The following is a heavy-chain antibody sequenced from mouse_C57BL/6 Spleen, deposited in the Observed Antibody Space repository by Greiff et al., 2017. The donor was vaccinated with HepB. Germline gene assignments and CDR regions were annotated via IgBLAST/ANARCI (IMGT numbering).Heavy chain of an antibody. V-gene: IGHV1-69*01. J-gene: IGHJ4*01. D-gene: IGHD2-1*01. CDR3: ARGGKRGDYYAMDD. CDR2: IDPSDSYT. Sequence: VQLQQPGAELVMPGASVKLSCKASGYTFTSYWMHWVKQRPGQGLEWIGEIDPSDSYTNYNQKFKGKSTLTVDKSSSTAYMQLSSLTSEDSAVYYCARGGKRGDYYAMDDWGQGTSVTVSS. CDR1: GYTFTSYW.